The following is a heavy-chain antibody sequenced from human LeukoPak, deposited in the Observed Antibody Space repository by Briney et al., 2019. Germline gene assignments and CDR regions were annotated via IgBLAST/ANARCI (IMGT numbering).Heavy chain of an antibody. CDR2: INHSGST. CDR3: ARGPGSGYDLAGIFDY. V-gene: IGHV4-34*01. J-gene: IGHJ4*02. Sequence: SETLSLTCAVYGGSFSGYYWSWIRQPPGKGLEWIGEINHSGSTNYNPSLKSRVTISVDTSKNQFSLKPSSVTAADTAVYYCARGPGSGYDLAGIFDYWGQGTLVTVSS. CDR1: GGSFSGYY. D-gene: IGHD5-12*01.